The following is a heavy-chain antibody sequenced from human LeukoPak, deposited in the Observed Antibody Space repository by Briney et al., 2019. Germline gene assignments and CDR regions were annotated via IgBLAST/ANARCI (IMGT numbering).Heavy chain of an antibody. D-gene: IGHD6-13*01. V-gene: IGHV3-30*18. CDR1: GFTFSSYG. CDR2: ISYDGSNK. Sequence: GRSLRLSCAASGFTFSSYGMHWVRQAPGKGVEWVAVISYDGSNKYYADSVKGRFTISRDNSKTTLYLQMNSLRAEDTAVYYCAKGLPRIAAANDAFDIWGQGTMVTVSS. J-gene: IGHJ3*02. CDR3: AKGLPRIAAANDAFDI.